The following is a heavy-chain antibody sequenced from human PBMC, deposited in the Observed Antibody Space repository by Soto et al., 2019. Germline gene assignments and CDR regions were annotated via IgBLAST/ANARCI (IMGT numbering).Heavy chain of an antibody. CDR1: GGSFSGYY. D-gene: IGHD2-15*01. J-gene: IGHJ4*02. Sequence: SETLSLTCAVYGGSFSGYYWNWIRQPPGKGLEWIGEINHSGTTNYNPSLKSRVTISVDTSKNQFYLKLNSVTAADTAAYYCARVRQGRVVVVSRYYFDYWGQGTLVTVSS. CDR2: INHSGTT. V-gene: IGHV4-34*01. CDR3: ARVRQGRVVVVSRYYFDY.